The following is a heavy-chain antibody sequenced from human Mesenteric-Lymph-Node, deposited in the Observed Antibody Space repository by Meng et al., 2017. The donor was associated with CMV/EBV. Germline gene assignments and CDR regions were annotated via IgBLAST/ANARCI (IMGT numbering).Heavy chain of an antibody. CDR1: GGSVSSGRYY. CDR3: ARDPDTTMAYYYYGMDV. CDR2: IYYSGST. D-gene: IGHD5-18*01. Sequence: SETLSLTCTVSGGSVSSGRYYWGWIRQPPGKGLEWIGYIYYSGSTNYNPSLKSRVTISVDMSKNQFSLKLNSVTAADTAVYYCARDPDTTMAYYYYGMDVWGQGTTVTVSS. J-gene: IGHJ6*02. V-gene: IGHV4-61*01.